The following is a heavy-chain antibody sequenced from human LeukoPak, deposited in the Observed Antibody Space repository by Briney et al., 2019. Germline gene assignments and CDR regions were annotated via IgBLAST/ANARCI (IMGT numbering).Heavy chain of an antibody. D-gene: IGHD4-17*01. CDR1: GYTFTSYA. V-gene: IGHV7-4-1*02. CDR2: INTNTGNP. CDR3: ARERFRDGDYGRVEWFDP. J-gene: IGHJ5*02. Sequence: GASVKVSCKASGYTFTSYAMNWVRQAPGQGLEWMGWINTNTGNPTYAQGFTGRFVFSLGTSVSTAYLQISSLKAEDTAVYYCARERFRDGDYGRVEWFDPWGQGTLVTVSS.